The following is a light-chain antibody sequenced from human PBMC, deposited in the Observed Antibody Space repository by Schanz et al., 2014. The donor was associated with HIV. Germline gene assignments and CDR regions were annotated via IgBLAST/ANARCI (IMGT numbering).Light chain of an antibody. CDR2: DAS. Sequence: EIVLTQSPGSLSVSPGERATLSCRASQIISSSYLAWYQQKPGQSPRLLIYDASDRASGVPERFSGGWSVTDFTLTISRVEPEDYAVYYCQQYGSLPWTFGQGTKVEVK. J-gene: IGKJ1*01. V-gene: IGKV3-20*01. CDR3: QQYGSLPWT. CDR1: QIISSSY.